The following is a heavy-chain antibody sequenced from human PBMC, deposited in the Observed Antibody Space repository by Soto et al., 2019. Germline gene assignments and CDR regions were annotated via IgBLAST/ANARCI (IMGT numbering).Heavy chain of an antibody. CDR3: TTSITLPAEYFQH. Sequence: GGSLRLSCAASGFTFSNAWMSWVRQAPGKGLEWVGRIKSKTDGGTTDYAAPVKGRFTISRDDSKNTLYLQMNSLKTEDTAVYYCTTSITLPAEYFQHWGQGTLVTVSS. CDR1: GFTFSNAW. J-gene: IGHJ1*01. CDR2: IKSKTDGGTT. D-gene: IGHD3-16*01. V-gene: IGHV3-15*01.